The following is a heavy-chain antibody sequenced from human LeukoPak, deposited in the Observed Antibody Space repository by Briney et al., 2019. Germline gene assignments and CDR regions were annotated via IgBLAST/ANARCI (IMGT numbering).Heavy chain of an antibody. Sequence: GGSLRLSCAASGFTFSNYWMHWVRQAPGKGPVWVSRIKSDGSSTRFADSVQGRFTISRDNGKNTLYLQMNSLRAEDTAVYYCARDYGRPGGIDYWGQGTLVTVSS. CDR3: ARDYGRPGGIDY. V-gene: IGHV3-74*01. D-gene: IGHD1-26*01. J-gene: IGHJ4*02. CDR1: GFTFSNYW. CDR2: IKSDGSST.